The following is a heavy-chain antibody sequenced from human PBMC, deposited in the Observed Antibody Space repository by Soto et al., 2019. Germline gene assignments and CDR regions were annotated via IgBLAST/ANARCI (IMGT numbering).Heavy chain of an antibody. CDR1: GGSISSYY. V-gene: IGHV4-59*08. CDR3: ASQHYYDSSGYYVGY. J-gene: IGHJ4*02. Sequence: PSETLSLTCTVSGGSISSYYWSWIRQPPGKGLEWIGYIYSSGSTNYNPSLKSRVTMSVDTSKNQFSLKLSSVTAADTAVYYCASQHYYDSSGYYVGYWGQGTLVTVSS. CDR2: IYSSGST. D-gene: IGHD3-22*01.